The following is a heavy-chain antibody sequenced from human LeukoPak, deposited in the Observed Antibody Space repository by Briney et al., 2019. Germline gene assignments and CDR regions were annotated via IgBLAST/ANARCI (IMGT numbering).Heavy chain of an antibody. D-gene: IGHD3-22*01. CDR1: GYSFTSYW. J-gene: IGHJ6*03. CDR2: IYPGDSDT. CDR3: ARAGDSSGYYPYYYYYYMDV. V-gene: IGHV5-51*04. Sequence: GEALKIPSKGSGYSFTSYWIGWVRHMPGKGLEWMGIIYPGDSDTRYSPSFQGQVTMAADKPISTAYLQWSRLKASDTDMYYCARAGDSSGYYPYYYYYYMDVWGKGTTVTVSS.